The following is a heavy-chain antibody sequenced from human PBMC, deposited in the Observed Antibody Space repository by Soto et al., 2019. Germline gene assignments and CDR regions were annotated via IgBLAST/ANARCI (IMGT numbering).Heavy chain of an antibody. Sequence: QVQLQESGPGLVKPSETLSLTRTVSGGSISSYYWSWIRQPPGKGLEWIGYIYYSGSTNYNPSLKSRVTISVDTSKNQFSLKLSSVTAADTAVYYCARRYGVYFDYWGQGTLVTVSS. J-gene: IGHJ4*02. CDR2: IYYSGST. D-gene: IGHD4-17*01. CDR3: ARRYGVYFDY. CDR1: GGSISSYY. V-gene: IGHV4-59*08.